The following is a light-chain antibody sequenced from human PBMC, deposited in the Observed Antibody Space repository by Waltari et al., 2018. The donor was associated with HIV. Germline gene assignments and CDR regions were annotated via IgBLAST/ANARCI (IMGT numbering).Light chain of an antibody. CDR1: ISNLHGNF. CDR3: STWDNSLSHWV. J-gene: IGLJ3*02. Sequence: QSVVTHPPSASGTPGQNLSISCSGHISNLHGNFVSWYQQRPRTAPRLLLYRDDQRPSGVPDRFSGSKSATYASLAISGLRSEDEADYHCSTWDNSLSHWVFGGGTKVTVL. CDR2: RDD. V-gene: IGLV1-47*01.